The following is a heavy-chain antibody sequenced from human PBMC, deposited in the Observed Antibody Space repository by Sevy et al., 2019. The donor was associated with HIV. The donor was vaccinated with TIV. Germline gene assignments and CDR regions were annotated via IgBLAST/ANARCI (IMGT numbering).Heavy chain of an antibody. CDR3: ARSPPVVVVPGAPSWFDP. J-gene: IGHJ5*02. CDR1: DGSFSGYY. V-gene: IGHV4-34*01. Sequence: SETLSLTCAVHDGSFSGYYWNWIRQLPGKGLEWIGEINKSGITYYNPSLKSRVTISVDTYKKQFSLKLNSVTAVDSAVYFCARSPPVVVVPGAPSWFDPWGQGTLVTVSS. D-gene: IGHD2-2*01. CDR2: INKSGIT.